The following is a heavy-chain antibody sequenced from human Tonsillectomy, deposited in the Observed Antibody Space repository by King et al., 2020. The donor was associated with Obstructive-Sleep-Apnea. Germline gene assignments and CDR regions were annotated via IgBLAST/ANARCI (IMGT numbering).Heavy chain of an antibody. CDR2: IYPGDSDT. J-gene: IGHJ4*02. D-gene: IGHD3-9*01. CDR3: ARRDPTYDMLGAY. CDR1: GYSFTSYW. Sequence: QLVQSGAEVKKPGESLKISCKGSGYSFTSYWIGWVRQTPGRGLEWMGIIYPGDSDTGYSPSFQGQVTFSADKSISTAYLQWSSLQATDTAMYYCARRDPTYDMLGAYWGQGTLVTVSS. V-gene: IGHV5-51*01.